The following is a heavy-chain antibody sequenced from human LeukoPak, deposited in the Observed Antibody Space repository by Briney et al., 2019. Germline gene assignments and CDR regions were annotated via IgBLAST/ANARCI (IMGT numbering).Heavy chain of an antibody. CDR2: IIPIFGTA. CDR1: GGIFSSYA. CDR3: ASPGDGYNSYYYYYMDV. Sequence: ASVKVSCKASGGIFSSYAISWVRQAPGQGLEWMGGIIPIFGTANYAQKFQGRVTITTDESTSTAYMELSSLRSEDTAVYYCASPGDGYNSYYYYYMDVWGKGTTVTVSS. J-gene: IGHJ6*03. D-gene: IGHD5-24*01. V-gene: IGHV1-69*05.